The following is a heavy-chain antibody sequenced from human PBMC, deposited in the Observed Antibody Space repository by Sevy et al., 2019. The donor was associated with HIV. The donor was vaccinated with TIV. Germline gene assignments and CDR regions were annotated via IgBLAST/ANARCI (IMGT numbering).Heavy chain of an antibody. J-gene: IGHJ4*02. V-gene: IGHV3-30*18. CDR2: ISYDGSNK. CDR3: AKDATNNYYGRVDYFDY. Sequence: GGSLRLSCAASGFTFSSYGMHWVRQAPGKGLAWVAVISYDGSNKYYADSVKGRFTISRDNSKNTLYLQMNSLRAEDTAVYYCAKDATNNYYGRVDYFDYWGQGTLVTVSS. CDR1: GFTFSSYG. D-gene: IGHD4-17*01.